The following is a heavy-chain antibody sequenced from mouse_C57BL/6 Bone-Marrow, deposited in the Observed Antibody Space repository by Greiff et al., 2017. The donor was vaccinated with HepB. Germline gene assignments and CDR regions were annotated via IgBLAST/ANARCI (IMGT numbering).Heavy chain of an antibody. D-gene: IGHD2-1*01. CDR2: INPNNGGT. J-gene: IGHJ3*01. Sequence: VQLQQSGPELVKPGASVKISCKASGYTFTDYYMNWVKQSHGKSLEWIGDINPNNGGTSYNQKFKGKATLTVDKSSSTAYMELRSLTSEDSAVYYCARDRGNYVAWFAYWGQGTLVTVSA. CDR3: ARDRGNYVAWFAY. V-gene: IGHV1-26*01. CDR1: GYTFTDYY.